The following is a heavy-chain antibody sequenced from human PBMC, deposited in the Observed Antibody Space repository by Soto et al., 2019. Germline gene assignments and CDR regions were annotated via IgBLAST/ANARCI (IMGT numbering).Heavy chain of an antibody. V-gene: IGHV3-33*01. J-gene: IGHJ4*02. Sequence: QVQLVESGGGVVQPGRSLRLSCAASGFTFSSYGMHWVRQAPGKGLEWVAVIWYDGSNKYYADSVKGRFTISRDNSKNKLYLQMNSLRAEDTAVYYCARDHSKWSYLNYWGQGTLVTVSS. CDR1: GFTFSSYG. D-gene: IGHD4-4*01. CDR3: ARDHSKWSYLNY. CDR2: IWYDGSNK.